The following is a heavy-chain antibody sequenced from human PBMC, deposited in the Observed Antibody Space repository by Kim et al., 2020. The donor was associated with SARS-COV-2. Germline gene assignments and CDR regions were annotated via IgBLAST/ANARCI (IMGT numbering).Heavy chain of an antibody. CDR3: TRYWPSDY. CDR2: IKSDGSEK. J-gene: IGHJ2*01. Sequence: GGSLRLSCATSGFTFSSSSMSWVRQAPGKGLEWLANIKSDGSEKYYADSVKGRFTISRDNSKNSLWLQMNSLRAEDTAVYYCTRYWPSDYWGRGNRVNVS. D-gene: IGHD2-8*02. CDR1: GFTFSSSS. V-gene: IGHV3-7*03.